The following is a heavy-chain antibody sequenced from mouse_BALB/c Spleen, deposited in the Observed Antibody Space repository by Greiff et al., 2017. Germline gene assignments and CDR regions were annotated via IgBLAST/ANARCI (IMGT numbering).Heavy chain of an antibody. Sequence: EVQRVESGGGLVQPGGSLRLSCATSGFTFTDYYMSWVRQPPGKALEWLGFIRNKANGYTTEYSASVKGRFTISRDNSQSILYLQMNTLRAEDSATYYCARDMGGNSWYFDVWGAGTTVTVSS. CDR1: GFTFTDYY. V-gene: IGHV7-3*02. CDR3: ARDMGGNSWYFDV. CDR2: IRNKANGYTT. J-gene: IGHJ1*01. D-gene: IGHD2-1*01.